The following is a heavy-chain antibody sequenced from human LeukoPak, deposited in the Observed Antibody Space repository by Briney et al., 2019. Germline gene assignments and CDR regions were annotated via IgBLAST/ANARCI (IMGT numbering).Heavy chain of an antibody. CDR1: GFTFDDYT. CDR2: ISWDGGST. CDR3: AKDGVPYSGYGGFDY. Sequence: GGSLRLSCAASGFTFDDYTMHWVRQAPGKGLEWVSLISWDGGSTYYADSVKGRFTISRDNSKNSLYLQMNSLRTEDTALYYCAKDGVPYSGYGGFDYWGQGTLVTVSS. V-gene: IGHV3-43*01. D-gene: IGHD5-12*01. J-gene: IGHJ4*02.